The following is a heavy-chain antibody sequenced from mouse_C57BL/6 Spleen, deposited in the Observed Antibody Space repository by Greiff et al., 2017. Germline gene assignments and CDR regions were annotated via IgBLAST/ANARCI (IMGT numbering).Heavy chain of an antibody. V-gene: IGHV1-53*01. CDR3: ARRGDEDY. CDR2: INPYNGGT. CDR1: GYTFTSYW. J-gene: IGHJ2*01. D-gene: IGHD3-3*01. Sequence: QVQLQQPGAELVKPGASVKLSCKASGYTFTSYWMHWVKQRPGRGLEWIGVINPYNGGTSYNQKFKGKATLTVDKSSSTAYMELNSLTSEDSAVYYCARRGDEDYWGQGTTLTVSS.